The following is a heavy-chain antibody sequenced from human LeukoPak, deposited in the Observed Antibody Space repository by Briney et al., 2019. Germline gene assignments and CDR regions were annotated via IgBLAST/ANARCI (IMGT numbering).Heavy chain of an antibody. CDR2: IWYDGSNK. J-gene: IGHJ4*02. CDR1: GFTFSSYG. D-gene: IGHD1-26*01. CDR3: VKDLGFRVGATAGGDY. V-gene: IGHV3-33*06. Sequence: GRSLRLSCAASGFTFSSYGMHWVRQAPGKGLEWVAVIWYDGSNKYYADSVKGRFTISRDNSKNTLYLQMNSLRAEDTAVYYCVKDLGFRVGATAGGDYWGQGTLVTVSS.